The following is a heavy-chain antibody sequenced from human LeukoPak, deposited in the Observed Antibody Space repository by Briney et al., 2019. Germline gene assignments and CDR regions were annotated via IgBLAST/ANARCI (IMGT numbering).Heavy chain of an antibody. Sequence: SETLSLTCAVYGGSFSGYYWSWIRQPPGKGLEWIGEINNSGSTNYKPSLKSRGTISGDTSKNQFSLKLSSVTAADTAVYYCARGDCSYASCYHVGAFDIWGQGKMVTVSS. J-gene: IGHJ3*02. CDR3: ARGDCSYASCYHVGAFDI. V-gene: IGHV4-34*01. CDR1: GGSFSGYY. CDR2: INNSGST. D-gene: IGHD2-2*01.